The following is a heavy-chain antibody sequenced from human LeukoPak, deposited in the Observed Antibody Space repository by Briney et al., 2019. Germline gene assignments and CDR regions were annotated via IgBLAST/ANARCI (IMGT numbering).Heavy chain of an antibody. CDR1: GYTFTGYY. CDR2: INPNSGGT. Sequence: ASVKVSCKASGYTFTGYYMHWVRQAPGQGLEWMGWINPNSGGTNYAQKFQGRVTMTRDTSISTAYMELSRLRSDDTAVYYCARALTGTEDAFDIWGQGTMVTVSS. CDR3: ARALTGTEDAFDI. J-gene: IGHJ3*02. V-gene: IGHV1-2*02. D-gene: IGHD1-20*01.